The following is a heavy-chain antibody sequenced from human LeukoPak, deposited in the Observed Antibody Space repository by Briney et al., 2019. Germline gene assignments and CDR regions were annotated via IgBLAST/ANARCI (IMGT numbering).Heavy chain of an antibody. CDR1: GYTFTSYG. CDR2: ISACNGNT. J-gene: IGHJ6*02. CDR3: ARDSPYYYDSSGYYYYYGMDV. Sequence: ASVKVSCKASGYTFTSYGISWVRQAPGQGLEWMGWISACNGNTNYAQKLQGRVAMTTDTSTSTAYMALRSLRSDDTAVYYCARDSPYYYDSSGYYYYYGMDVWGQGTTVTVSS. D-gene: IGHD3-22*01. V-gene: IGHV1-18*01.